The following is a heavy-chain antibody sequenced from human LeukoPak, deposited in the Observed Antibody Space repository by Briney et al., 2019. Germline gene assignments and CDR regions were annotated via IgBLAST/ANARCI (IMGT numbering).Heavy chain of an antibody. D-gene: IGHD3-10*01. CDR3: AKQIGELPIDY. Sequence: PGGSLRLSCAASGFTFSSYAMSWVRQAPGKGLEWVSAISVSCDSTYYADSVKGRFTISRDNSKNTLYLQMNSLRAQDTAVYYCAKQIGELPIDYWGQGTLLTVSS. CDR1: GFTFSSYA. V-gene: IGHV3-23*01. CDR2: ISVSCDST. J-gene: IGHJ4*02.